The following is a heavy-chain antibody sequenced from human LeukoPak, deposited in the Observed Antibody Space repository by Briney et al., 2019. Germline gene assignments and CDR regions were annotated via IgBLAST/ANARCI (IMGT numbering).Heavy chain of an antibody. CDR3: ARNVSRGGPGGAFDI. CDR1: GGAISGRRDY. V-gene: IGHV4-39*01. Sequence: PSETLSLTCTVSGGAISGRRDYWGWFRQPPGKGLEWIASIYYSGSTHYNPSLKSRVTISVDTSRNQFSLELRSATAADSAMYYCARNVSRGGPGGAFDIWGHGTMVTVSS. J-gene: IGHJ3*02. CDR2: IYYSGST. D-gene: IGHD3-16*01.